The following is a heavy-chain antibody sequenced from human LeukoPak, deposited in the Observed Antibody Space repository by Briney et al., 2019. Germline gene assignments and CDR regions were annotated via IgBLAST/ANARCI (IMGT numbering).Heavy chain of an antibody. J-gene: IGHJ4*02. CDR3: ARAEWGTGVWGSYRYDY. CDR2: ISGSGGGT. V-gene: IGHV3-23*01. CDR1: GFTFSSYA. Sequence: AGGSLRLSCAASGFTFSSYAMNWVRQAPGKGLEWVSAISGSGGGTYYPDSVKGRFTISRDNSKNTLYLQMNSLRAEDTAVYYCARAEWGTGVWGSYRYDYWGQGTLVTVSS. D-gene: IGHD3-16*02.